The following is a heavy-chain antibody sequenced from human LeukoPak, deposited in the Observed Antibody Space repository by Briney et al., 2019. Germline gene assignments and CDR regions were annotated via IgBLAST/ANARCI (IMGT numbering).Heavy chain of an antibody. Sequence: ASVKVSCKASGYTFTSYGISWVRQAPGQGLEWMGWISAYNGNTNYAQKLQGRVTMTPDTSTSTAYMELRSLRSDDTAVYYCARGRPITGTTGSVDYWGQGTLVTVSS. V-gene: IGHV1-18*01. CDR3: ARGRPITGTTGSVDY. J-gene: IGHJ4*02. D-gene: IGHD1-20*01. CDR1: GYTFTSYG. CDR2: ISAYNGNT.